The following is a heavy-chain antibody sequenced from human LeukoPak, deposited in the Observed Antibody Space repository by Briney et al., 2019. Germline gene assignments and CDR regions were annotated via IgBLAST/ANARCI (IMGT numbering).Heavy chain of an antibody. V-gene: IGHV1-69*04. CDR2: IIPVLDIT. CDR3: AKGGPAAPFDH. CDR1: GGTFSSFA. J-gene: IGHJ4*02. Sequence: GASVKVSCKASGGTFSSFAINWVRQAPGQGVEWMGRIIPVLDITHYAQKFQGRVTITADKSTTTAYMDLSDLISEDTALYYCAKGGPAAPFDHWGQGTLVSVSS. D-gene: IGHD6-13*01.